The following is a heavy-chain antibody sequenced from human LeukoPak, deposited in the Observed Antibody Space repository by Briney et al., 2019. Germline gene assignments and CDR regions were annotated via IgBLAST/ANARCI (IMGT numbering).Heavy chain of an antibody. J-gene: IGHJ3*02. D-gene: IGHD5-12*01. CDR1: GGSISSSSYY. Sequence: SETLSLTCTVSGGSISSSSYYWGWIRQPPGKGLGWIGSIYYSGSTYYNPSLKSRVTISVDTSKNQFSLKLSSVTAADTAVYYCARVRIVATTYDAFGIWGQGTMVTVSS. CDR3: ARVRIVATTYDAFGI. V-gene: IGHV4-39*07. CDR2: IYYSGST.